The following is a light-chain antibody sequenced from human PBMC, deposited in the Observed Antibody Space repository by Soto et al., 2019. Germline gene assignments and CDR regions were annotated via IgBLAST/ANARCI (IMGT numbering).Light chain of an antibody. V-gene: IGKV1-39*01. J-gene: IGKJ2*01. Sequence: DIQMTQSPSSLSASVGDNVTIPCRASQRINKYLNWYQQRSGRAPRLLIHTASSLHSGVPSRFSGSGSGSAFTLTISSLQPEDFATYFCQQSFSTPYTFGQGTKLEI. CDR2: TAS. CDR1: QRINKY. CDR3: QQSFSTPYT.